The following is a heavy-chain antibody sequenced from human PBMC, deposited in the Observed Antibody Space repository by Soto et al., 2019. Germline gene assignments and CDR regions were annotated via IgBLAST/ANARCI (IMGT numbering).Heavy chain of an antibody. D-gene: IGHD3-10*01. CDR2: IYYSGST. J-gene: IGHJ4*02. V-gene: IGHV4-59*08. Sequence: SETLSLPRPFSGGSLSSYYWGWVRQPPGKGLEWIGYIYYSGSTNYNPSLKSRVTISVDTSKNQFSLKLSSVTAADTAVYYCARNYGPGYTFDYWGQGTLVTVSS. CDR1: GGSLSSYY. CDR3: ARNYGPGYTFDY.